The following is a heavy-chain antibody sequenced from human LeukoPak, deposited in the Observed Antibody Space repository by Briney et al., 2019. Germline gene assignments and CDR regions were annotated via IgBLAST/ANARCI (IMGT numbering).Heavy chain of an antibody. D-gene: IGHD4-23*01. J-gene: IGHJ4*02. CDR3: ARQAGAGTRWDYFDY. CDR2: IDYRGTA. CDR1: GGSISSSSYY. Sequence: SETLSLTCTVSGGSISSSSYYWGWIRQPPGKGPDWIGIIDYRGTAFYNPSLESRVTISVETSNNFFSLKVRSVSAADTAQYYCARQAGAGTRWDYFDYWGQGIQVTVSS. V-gene: IGHV4-39*01.